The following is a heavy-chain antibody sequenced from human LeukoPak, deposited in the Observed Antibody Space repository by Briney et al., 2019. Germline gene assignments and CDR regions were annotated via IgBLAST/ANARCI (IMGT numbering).Heavy chain of an antibody. CDR2: IYYSGTT. Sequence: SETLSLTCTVSGDSISSYYWTWIRQPPGKGLEWIGYIYYSGTTNYNPSLKSRVTISVDRSKNQFSLKLSSVTAADTAVYYCASGRPLGFDYWGQGTLVTVSS. J-gene: IGHJ4*02. D-gene: IGHD1-26*01. V-gene: IGHV4-59*01. CDR3: ASGRPLGFDY. CDR1: GDSISSYY.